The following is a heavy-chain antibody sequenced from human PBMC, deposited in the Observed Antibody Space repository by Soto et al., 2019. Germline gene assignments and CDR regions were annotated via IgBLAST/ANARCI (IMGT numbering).Heavy chain of an antibody. V-gene: IGHV1-46*01. D-gene: IGHD6-19*01. J-gene: IGHJ4*02. CDR2: INPSGGST. Sequence: QVQLVQSGAEVKKPGASVKVSCKASGYTFTSYYMHWVRQAPGQGLEWMGIINPSGGSTSYAQKFQGRVTMNRDTSTNTVYMELSSLKTEDTAVYYCAREGRSSYSSGWYYFDYWGQGTLVTVSS. CDR1: GYTFTSYY. CDR3: AREGRSSYSSGWYYFDY.